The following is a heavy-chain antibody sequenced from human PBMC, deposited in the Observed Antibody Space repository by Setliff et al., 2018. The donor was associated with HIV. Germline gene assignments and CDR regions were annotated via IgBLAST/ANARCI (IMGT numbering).Heavy chain of an antibody. D-gene: IGHD4-17*01. V-gene: IGHV1-2*06. CDR3: AREAPASNVYGHFDY. CDR1: EYMILAYK. CDR2: ISPNNGAA. J-gene: IGHJ4*02. Sequence: ASVKVSCKASEYMILAYKMNWVRQAPGQGLEWIGRISPNNGAAEYAPKFQGRVIMTLDTSINTVYMELSGLQSDDTAVYYCAREAPASNVYGHFDYWGQGTLVTVSS.